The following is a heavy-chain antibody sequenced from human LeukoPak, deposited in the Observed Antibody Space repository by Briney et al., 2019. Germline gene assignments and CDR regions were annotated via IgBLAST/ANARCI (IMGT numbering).Heavy chain of an antibody. CDR1: GYTFTSYY. Sequence: GASVKVSCKASGYTFTSYYMHWVRQAPGQGLEWMGIINPSGGSTSYAQKFQGRVIMTRDMSTSTVYMELSSLRSEDTAVYYCARDSRIAVGDYWGQGTLVTVSS. J-gene: IGHJ4*02. V-gene: IGHV1-46*01. D-gene: IGHD6-19*01. CDR2: INPSGGST. CDR3: ARDSRIAVGDY.